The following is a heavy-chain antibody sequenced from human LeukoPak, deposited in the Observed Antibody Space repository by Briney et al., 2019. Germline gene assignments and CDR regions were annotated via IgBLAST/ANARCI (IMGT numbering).Heavy chain of an antibody. Sequence: GGSLRLSCAASGFTFSSYGMHWVRRAPGKGLEWVANIKQDGSEKYYVDSVKGRFTISRDNAKNSLYLQMNSLRAEDTAVYYCAREGDVVVPAASTDYWGQGTLVTVSS. D-gene: IGHD2-2*01. CDR3: AREGDVVVPAASTDY. V-gene: IGHV3-7*01. CDR2: IKQDGSEK. J-gene: IGHJ4*02. CDR1: GFTFSSYG.